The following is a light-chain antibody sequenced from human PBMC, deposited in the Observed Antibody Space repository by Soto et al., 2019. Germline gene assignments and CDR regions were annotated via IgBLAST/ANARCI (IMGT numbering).Light chain of an antibody. J-gene: IGKJ4*01. CDR2: GAS. Sequence: EIVLTQSPGTLSLSPGERATLSCRASQSVSSSYLAWYQQKPGQAPRLLIYGASSRATGIPDRFSGSGSGTDFTLTLSRLEPGDFAVYYCQQYHMSPLTFGGGTKVEIK. CDR3: QQYHMSPLT. V-gene: IGKV3-20*01. CDR1: QSVSSSY.